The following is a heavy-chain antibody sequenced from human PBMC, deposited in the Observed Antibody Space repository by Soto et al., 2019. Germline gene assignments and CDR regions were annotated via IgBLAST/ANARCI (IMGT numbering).Heavy chain of an antibody. CDR1: GFTFSSYG. V-gene: IGHV3-30*18. D-gene: IGHD5-18*01. Sequence: QVQLVESGGGVVQPGRSLRLSCAASGFTFSSYGMHWVRQAPGKGLEWVAVISYDGSNKYYADSVKGRFTISRDNSKNTLYLQMNSRRAEDTAVYYCAKEQYSYGNNWFDPWGQGTLVTVSS. CDR2: ISYDGSNK. CDR3: AKEQYSYGNNWFDP. J-gene: IGHJ5*02.